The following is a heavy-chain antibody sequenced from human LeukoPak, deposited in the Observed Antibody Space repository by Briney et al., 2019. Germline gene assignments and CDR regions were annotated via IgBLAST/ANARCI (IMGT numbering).Heavy chain of an antibody. CDR3: ARARTKRPWSY. Sequence: SETLSLTCTVSGGSISSSSYYWGWIRQPPGKGLEWIGEINHSGSTNYNPSLKSRVTISVDTSKNQFSLKLSSVTAADTAVYYCARARTKRPWSYWGQGTLVTVSS. J-gene: IGHJ4*02. CDR2: INHSGST. V-gene: IGHV4-39*07. CDR1: GGSISSSSYY. D-gene: IGHD2-8*01.